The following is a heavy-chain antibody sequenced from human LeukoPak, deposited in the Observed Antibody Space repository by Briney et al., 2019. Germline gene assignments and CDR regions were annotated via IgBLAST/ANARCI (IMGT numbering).Heavy chain of an antibody. CDR3: AHYGDYRFLYYFDY. Sequence: SGPTLVKPTQTLTLTCTFSGFSLSTSGVGVGWIRQPPGKALEWLALIYWNDNKLYSPSLKSRLTITNDTSNNQVVLTMTNMDPVDTATYYCAHYGDYRFLYYFDYWGQGTLVTVSP. V-gene: IGHV2-5*01. CDR2: IYWNDNK. D-gene: IGHD4-17*01. CDR1: GFSLSTSGVG. J-gene: IGHJ4*02.